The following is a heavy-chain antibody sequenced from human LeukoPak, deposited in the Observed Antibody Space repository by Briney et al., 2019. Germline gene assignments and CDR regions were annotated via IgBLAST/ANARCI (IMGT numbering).Heavy chain of an antibody. D-gene: IGHD6-19*01. J-gene: IGHJ4*02. V-gene: IGHV3-72*01. CDR2: TRNKANSYTT. Sequence: PGGSLRLSCAASGFTFSDHYMDWVRQAPGKGLEWVGRTRNKANSYTTEYAASVKGRFTISRDDSKNSLYLQMDNLKTEDTAVYFCARVIVVAGNYYFDYWGQGTLVTVSS. CDR3: ARVIVVAGNYYFDY. CDR1: GFTFSDHY.